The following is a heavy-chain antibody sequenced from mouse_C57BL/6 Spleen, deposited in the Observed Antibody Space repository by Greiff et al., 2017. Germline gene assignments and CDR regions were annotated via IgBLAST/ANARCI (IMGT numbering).Heavy chain of an antibody. J-gene: IGHJ4*01. D-gene: IGHD1-3*01. Sequence: EVKLVESGGGLVKPGGSLKLSCAASGFTFSDYGMHWVRQAPEKGLEWVAYISSGSSTIYYADTVKGRFTISRDNAKTTLFLQMTSLRSEDTAMYYCATNDYEAMDYWGQGTSVTVSS. CDR1: GFTFSDYG. V-gene: IGHV5-17*01. CDR3: ATNDYEAMDY. CDR2: ISSGSSTI.